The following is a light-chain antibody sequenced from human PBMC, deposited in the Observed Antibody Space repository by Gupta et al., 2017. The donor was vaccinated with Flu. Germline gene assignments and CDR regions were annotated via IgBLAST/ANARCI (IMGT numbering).Light chain of an antibody. CDR1: QSIFYQYNHKSF. CDR3: QQYFRTPPW. J-gene: IGKJ1*01. V-gene: IGKV4-1*01. CDR2: WAS. Sequence: DIMLTQSPDSLAVSLGEGDTSKCKSRQSIFYQYNHKSFLAWYQQKPGQPPKLLISWASTRESGVPDRFSGSGSGTDFTLTISSLQPEDVAVYYCQQYFRTPPWFGQGTRVEIK.